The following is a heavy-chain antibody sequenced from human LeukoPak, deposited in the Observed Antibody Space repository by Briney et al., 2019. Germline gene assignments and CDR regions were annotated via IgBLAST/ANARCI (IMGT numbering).Heavy chain of an antibody. J-gene: IGHJ4*02. D-gene: IGHD3-22*01. CDR3: ARWSDYYDSSGYQYYFDY. CDR1: GYTFTGHY. Sequence: ASVKVSCKASGYTFTGHYMHWVRQAPGQGLEWMGWIYPNSGGTNYAQKLQGRVTMTRDTSISTAYMELSRLTSDDTAVYYCARWSDYYDSSGYQYYFDYWGQGTLVTVSS. V-gene: IGHV1-2*02. CDR2: IYPNSGGT.